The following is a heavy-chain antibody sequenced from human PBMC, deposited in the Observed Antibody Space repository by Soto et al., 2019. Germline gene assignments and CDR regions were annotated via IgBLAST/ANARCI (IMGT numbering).Heavy chain of an antibody. CDR1: GFTLSAYW. V-gene: IGHV3-7*05. CDR2: INRDGSKK. CDR3: ARDVSPGSSSLYLDAFDI. Sequence: EVQLEESGGDLVQPGGSLRLSCAASGFTLSAYWMTWVRQAPGKGLEWVANINRDGSKKSYLDSVRGRFTSSRDNVGNSLYLQMDSLRADDTALSYCARDVSPGSSSLYLDAFDIWGQGTMVTVSS. D-gene: IGHD6-13*01. J-gene: IGHJ3*02.